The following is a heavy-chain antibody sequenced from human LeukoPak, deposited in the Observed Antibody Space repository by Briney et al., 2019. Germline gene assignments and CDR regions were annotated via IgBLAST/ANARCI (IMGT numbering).Heavy chain of an antibody. Sequence: GGSLRLSCAASGFTFSSYSMNWVRQAPGKGLEWVSSISSSSSYIYYADSVKGRFTISRDNAKNSLYLQMNSLRAEDTAVYYCARGGAVGPNPYYSDYWGQGTLVTVSS. CDR2: ISSSSSYI. CDR3: ARGGAVGPNPYYSDY. CDR1: GFTFSSYS. J-gene: IGHJ4*02. V-gene: IGHV3-21*01. D-gene: IGHD2-2*01.